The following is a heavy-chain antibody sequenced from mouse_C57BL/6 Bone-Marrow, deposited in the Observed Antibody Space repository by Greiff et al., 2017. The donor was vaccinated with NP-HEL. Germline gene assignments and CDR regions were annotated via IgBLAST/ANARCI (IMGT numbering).Heavy chain of an antibody. CDR1: GYTFTSYG. J-gene: IGHJ2*01. Sequence: VQLQQSGAELARPGASVKLSCKASGYTFTSYGISWVKQSTGQGLEWIGEIYPRSGNTYYNEKFKGKATLTADKSSSTAYMELRSLTSEDSAVYFCARRYYGSSYDYWGQGTTLTVSS. V-gene: IGHV1-81*01. CDR2: IYPRSGNT. CDR3: ARRYYGSSYDY. D-gene: IGHD1-1*01.